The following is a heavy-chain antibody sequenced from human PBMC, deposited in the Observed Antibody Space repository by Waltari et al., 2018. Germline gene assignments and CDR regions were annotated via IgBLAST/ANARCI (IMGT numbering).Heavy chain of an antibody. CDR3: VRHARTTSGGKHFAH. J-gene: IGHJ4*02. D-gene: IGHD2-15*01. V-gene: IGHV4-39*01. CDR1: GDSISSSSYY. Sequence: QLQLQESGPGLVKASETLSLTCTVSGDSISSSSYYWGWVRQPPGKGLEWIGNMYYSGSTSYNPSLKSRVTISGDTSKSQFSLKLSSVTAADTSMYYCVRHARTTSGGKHFAHWGQGMLVTVSP. CDR2: MYYSGST.